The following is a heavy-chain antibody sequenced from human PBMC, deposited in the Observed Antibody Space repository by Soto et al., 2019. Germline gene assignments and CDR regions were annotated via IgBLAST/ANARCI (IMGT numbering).Heavy chain of an antibody. Sequence: SETLSLTCAVSGVSVSSDYWSWIRQPPGKEPEWIAVISPTGSPNYSPSLKSRVTISIDTSKNQFSLKLSSVTAADTAVYYCARQGRWFGEFDFDYWGQGTLVTVSS. J-gene: IGHJ4*02. D-gene: IGHD3-10*01. CDR3: ARQGRWFGEFDFDY. CDR2: ISPTGSP. CDR1: GVSVSSDY. V-gene: IGHV4-4*08.